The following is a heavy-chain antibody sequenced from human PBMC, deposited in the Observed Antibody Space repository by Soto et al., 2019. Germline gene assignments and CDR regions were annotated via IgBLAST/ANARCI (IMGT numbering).Heavy chain of an antibody. J-gene: IGHJ3*02. CDR2: IYYSGST. V-gene: IGHV4-31*03. CDR1: GGSISSGGYY. CDR3: ARAAPDIVVVPAAMPRAFDI. Sequence: SETLSLTCTVSGGSISSGGYYWSWNRQHPGKGLEWIGYIYYSGSTYYNPSLKSRVTISVDTSKNQFSLKLSSVTAADTAVYYCARAAPDIVVVPAAMPRAFDIWGQGTMVTVSS. D-gene: IGHD2-2*01.